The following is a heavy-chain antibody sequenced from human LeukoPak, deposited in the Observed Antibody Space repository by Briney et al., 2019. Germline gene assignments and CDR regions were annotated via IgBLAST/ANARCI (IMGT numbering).Heavy chain of an antibody. D-gene: IGHD6-13*01. CDR2: ISSSSSYI. J-gene: IGHJ4*02. V-gene: IGHV3-21*01. Sequence: GGSLRLSCAASGFTFSSYSMNWVRQAPGKGLEWVSSISSSSSYIYYADSVKGRFTISRDNAKNSLYLQMNSLRAEDTAVYYCARGGLSAAAEDFDYWGQGTLVTVSA. CDR3: ARGGLSAAAEDFDY. CDR1: GFTFSSYS.